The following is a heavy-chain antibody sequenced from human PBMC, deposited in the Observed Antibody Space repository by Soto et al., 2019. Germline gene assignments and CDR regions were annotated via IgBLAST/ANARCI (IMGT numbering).Heavy chain of an antibody. V-gene: IGHV4-59*11. CDR2: IYYSGST. Sequence: LQMMSVRRSVAYGSSGGLDGSCIRQPPGKGLEWIGYIYYSGSTNYNPSLKSRVTISVDTSKNQFSLKLSSVTAADTAVYYCARAYGGNCFDYWGQGTLVTVSS. CDR1: YGSSGGLD. D-gene: IGHD2-15*01. J-gene: IGHJ4*02. CDR3: ARAYGGNCFDY.